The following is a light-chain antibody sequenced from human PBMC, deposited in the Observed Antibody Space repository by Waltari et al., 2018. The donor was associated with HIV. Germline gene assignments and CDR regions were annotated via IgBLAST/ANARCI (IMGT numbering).Light chain of an antibody. CDR2: WNT. V-gene: IGLV1-47*01. CDR3: AVWDNSLSAQV. CDR1: SSNIGNNY. J-gene: IGLJ3*02. Sequence: QSVLTQSPSISGTPGQRVAISCSGSSSNIGNNYVSWYQQVPGTTPKLLIFWNTRRPSGVSDRFSGSVSGTSASLSFSCGLRSDDEANYYCAVWDNSLSAQVFGGGTTLTVL.